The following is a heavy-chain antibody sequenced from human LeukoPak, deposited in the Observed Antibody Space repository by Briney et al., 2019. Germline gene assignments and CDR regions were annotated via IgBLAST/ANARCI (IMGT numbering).Heavy chain of an antibody. CDR1: GFTFINYA. D-gene: IGHD5-18*01. Sequence: GGSLRLSCAASGFTFINYAMSWVRQAPGMGLEWVSGISGGSDGTYYADSVKGRFTISRDNSKNTLYLQMNSLRAEDTAIYYCAKGSSGYIYGDYWGQGTLDTVSS. CDR3: AKGSSGYIYGDY. V-gene: IGHV3-23*01. CDR2: ISGGSDGT. J-gene: IGHJ4*02.